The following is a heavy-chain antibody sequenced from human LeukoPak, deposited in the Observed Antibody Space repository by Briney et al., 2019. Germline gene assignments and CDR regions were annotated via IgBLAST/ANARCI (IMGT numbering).Heavy chain of an antibody. J-gene: IGHJ4*02. Sequence: SVTVPCMASGGTFSSYDISWVRQAPGQGLEWLGGIIPIFGTANYAQKFEGRVTITTDESTSTAYMELSSLRSEDTVEYYCASDSTYSSSSARSLNFDYWGQGTLVTVAS. CDR3: ASDSTYSSSSARSLNFDY. V-gene: IGHV1-69*05. CDR2: IIPIFGTA. D-gene: IGHD6-6*01. CDR1: GGTFSSYD.